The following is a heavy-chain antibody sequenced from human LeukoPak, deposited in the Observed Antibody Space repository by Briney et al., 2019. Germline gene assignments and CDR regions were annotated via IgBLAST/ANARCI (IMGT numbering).Heavy chain of an antibody. CDR2: MSSSDDGR. D-gene: IGHD2-2*02. Sequence: GGSLRLSCATSGFSFSSYAMSWVRQAPGKGLEWVSAMSSSDDGRYYAASVRGRFTISRDTSRSTLYLQMNCLRAEDAAVYYCAKPLYDASPYPPFLDYWGQGTLVTVSS. CDR1: GFSFSSYA. J-gene: IGHJ4*02. V-gene: IGHV3-23*01. CDR3: AKPLYDASPYPPFLDY.